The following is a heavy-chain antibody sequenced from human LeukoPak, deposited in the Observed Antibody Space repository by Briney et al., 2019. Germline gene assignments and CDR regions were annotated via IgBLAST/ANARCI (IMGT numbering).Heavy chain of an antibody. V-gene: IGHV3-66*01. J-gene: IGHJ5*02. CDR2: IYSGGST. Sequence: GGSLRLSCAASGFTVSSNYMSWVRQAPGKGLEWVSVIYSGGSTYYADSVKGRFSISRDNSKNTLYLQMNTLRAGDTAVYYCAKDVSWNWFDPWGQGTLVTVSS. CDR3: AKDVSWNWFDP. CDR1: GFTVSSNY. D-gene: IGHD2-15*01.